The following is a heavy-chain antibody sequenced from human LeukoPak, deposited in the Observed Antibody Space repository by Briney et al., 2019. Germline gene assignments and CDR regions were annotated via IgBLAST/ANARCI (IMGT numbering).Heavy chain of an antibody. J-gene: IGHJ5*02. CDR3: ARDVTPLAGAENWFDP. CDR2: IYYSGST. V-gene: IGHV4-39*07. CDR1: GGSISSSSYY. D-gene: IGHD1-14*01. Sequence: SETLSLTCTVSGGSISSSSYYWGWIRQPPGKGLEWIGSIYYSGSTYYNPSLKSRVTISVDTSKNQFSLKLSSVTAADTAVYYCARDVTPLAGAENWFDPWGQGTLVTVSS.